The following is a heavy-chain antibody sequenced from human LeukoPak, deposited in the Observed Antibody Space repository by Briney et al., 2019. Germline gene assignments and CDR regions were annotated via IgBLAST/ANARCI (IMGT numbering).Heavy chain of an antibody. CDR1: GFTFSSYG. CDR2: IWYDGSNK. Sequence: GGSLRLSCAASGFTFSSYGMHWVRQAPGKGLEWVAVIWYDGSNKYYADSVKGRFTISRDNSKNTLYLQMNSLRAEDMAVYYCARACESRDVVPAAADYWGQGTLVTVSS. CDR3: ARACESRDVVPAAADY. V-gene: IGHV3-33*01. J-gene: IGHJ4*02. D-gene: IGHD2-2*01.